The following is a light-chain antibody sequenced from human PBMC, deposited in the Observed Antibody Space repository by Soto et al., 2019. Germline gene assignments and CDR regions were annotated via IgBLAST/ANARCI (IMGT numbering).Light chain of an antibody. CDR2: EVR. CDR3: SSYRSSTTFV. Sequence: QSALTQPASVSGSPGQSITISCTGTSSDVGAYNYVSWYQQYPGKAPKVIIFEVRKRPSGVSNRFSGSKSGDTASLTFSGLQAEDEADYYCSSYRSSTTFVFGTGTQLTVL. J-gene: IGLJ1*01. CDR1: SSDVGAYNY. V-gene: IGLV2-14*01.